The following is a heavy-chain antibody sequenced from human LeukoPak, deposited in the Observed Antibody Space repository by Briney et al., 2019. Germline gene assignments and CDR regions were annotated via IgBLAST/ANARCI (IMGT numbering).Heavy chain of an antibody. J-gene: IGHJ4*02. D-gene: IGHD3-22*01. CDR3: VRDYDSSGPQKNYLDF. CDR2: ILPMFDTA. Sequence: GASVKVSCKASTGTFSSYALSWVRLAPGQGLQWMGRILPMFDTADYAQRFQGRVTITADKFTGTAFLEVSSLTSEDTGIYCCVRDYDSSGPQKNYLDFWGQGTRLTVSA. CDR1: TGTFSSYA. V-gene: IGHV1-69*06.